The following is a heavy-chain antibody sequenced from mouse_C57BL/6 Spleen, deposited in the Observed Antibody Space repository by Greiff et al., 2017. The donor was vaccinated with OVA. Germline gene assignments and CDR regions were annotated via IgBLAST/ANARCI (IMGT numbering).Heavy chain of an antibody. J-gene: IGHJ3*02. V-gene: IGHV2-9*01. CDR3: AKQEGLTGMAV. D-gene: IGHD4-1*01. CDR2: IWGGGST. CDR1: GFSLTSYG. Sequence: QVQLKESGPGLVAPSQSLSMSCTVSGFSLTSYGVDWVRQPPGQGLEWLGVIWGGGSTNYNSALMSRLSISTDNTMSQVYLKMNSLQTDDTAMYYGAKQEGLTGMAVWGQGTLVTVSA.